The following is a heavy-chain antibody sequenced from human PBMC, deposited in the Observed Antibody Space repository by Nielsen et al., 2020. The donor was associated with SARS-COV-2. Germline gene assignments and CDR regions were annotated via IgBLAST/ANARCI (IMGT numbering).Heavy chain of an antibody. J-gene: IGHJ6*02. Sequence: SETLSLTCTVSGGSISSYYWSWIRQPPGKGLERIGYIYYSGSTNYNPSLKSRVTMSVDTSKNQFSLKLSSVTAADTAVYYCARDLWCSGGSCYPDYYYYYGMDVWGQGTTVTVSS. D-gene: IGHD2-15*01. V-gene: IGHV4-59*12. CDR1: GGSISSYY. CDR2: IYYSGST. CDR3: ARDLWCSGGSCYPDYYYYYGMDV.